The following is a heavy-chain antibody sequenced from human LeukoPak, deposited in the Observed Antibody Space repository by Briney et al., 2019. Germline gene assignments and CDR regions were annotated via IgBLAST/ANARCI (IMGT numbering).Heavy chain of an antibody. V-gene: IGHV1-69*13. CDR3: ASEVYGGNLFDY. Sequence: ASVKVSCKASGGTFSSYAISWVRQAPGQGLEWMGGIIPIFGTANYAQKFQGRVTITADESTSTAYMELSSLRSEDTAVYYCASEVYGGNLFDYWGQGTLVTVSS. D-gene: IGHD4-23*01. J-gene: IGHJ4*02. CDR2: IIPIFGTA. CDR1: GGTFSSYA.